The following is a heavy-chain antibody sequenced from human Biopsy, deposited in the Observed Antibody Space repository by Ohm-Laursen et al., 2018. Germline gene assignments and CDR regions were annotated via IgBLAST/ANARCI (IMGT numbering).Heavy chain of an antibody. Sequence: SLRLSCSASGFMFSASWMSWVPQAPGKGLEWVANINPDGSVKYFADSVKGRFTISRDNAENSMYLQMSSLTVDDTAVYYCARDERWGQGTLVTVSS. CDR2: INPDGSVK. CDR1: GFMFSASW. D-gene: IGHD5-24*01. CDR3: ARDER. V-gene: IGHV3-7*01. J-gene: IGHJ4*02.